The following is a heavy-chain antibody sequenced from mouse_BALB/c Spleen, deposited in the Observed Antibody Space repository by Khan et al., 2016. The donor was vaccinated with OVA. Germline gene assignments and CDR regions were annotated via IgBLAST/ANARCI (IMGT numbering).Heavy chain of an antibody. D-gene: IGHD1-1*01. V-gene: IGHV7-3*02. CDR2: IRNKANGYTT. Sequence: EVELVESGGGLVQPGGSLRLSCATSGFTLTDYYMSWVRQPPGKALEWLGFIRNKANGYTTEYSASVKGRFTISRDNSQSVLYLQLNALGAEGRSNDYGTRETVLIIYWYLDCGGAGTTVAVSP. J-gene: IGHJ1*01. CDR3: TRETVLIIYWYLDC. CDR1: GFTLTDYY.